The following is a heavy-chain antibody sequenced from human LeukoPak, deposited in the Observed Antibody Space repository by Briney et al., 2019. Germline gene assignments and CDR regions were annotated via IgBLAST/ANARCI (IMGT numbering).Heavy chain of an antibody. CDR2: IYYSGST. CDR3: ARGINDYGENFDY. D-gene: IGHD4-17*01. J-gene: IGHJ4*02. CDR1: GGSISSYY. V-gene: IGHV4-59*01. Sequence: SETLSLTCTVSGGSISSYYWSWIRQPPGKGLEWIGYIYYSGSTNYNPSLKSRVTISVDTSKNQFSLKLSSVTAADTAVYYSARGINDYGENFDYWGQGTLVTVSS.